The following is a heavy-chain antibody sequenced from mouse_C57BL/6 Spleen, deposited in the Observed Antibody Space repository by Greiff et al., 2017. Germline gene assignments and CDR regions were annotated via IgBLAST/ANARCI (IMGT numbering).Heavy chain of an antibody. D-gene: IGHD3-2*02. Sequence: VKLVESGPGLVAPSQSLSITCTVSGFSLTSYAISWVRQPPGKGLEWLGVIWTGGGTNYNSALKSRLSISKDNSKSQVFLKMNSLQTDDTARYYCASIRDSSGYGAYWGQGTLVTVAA. CDR1: GFSLTSYA. V-gene: IGHV2-9-1*01. CDR3: ASIRDSSGYGAY. CDR2: IWTGGGT. J-gene: IGHJ3*01.